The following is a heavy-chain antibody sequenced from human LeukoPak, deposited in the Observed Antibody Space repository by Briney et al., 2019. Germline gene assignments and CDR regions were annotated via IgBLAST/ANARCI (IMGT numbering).Heavy chain of an antibody. CDR1: GFTFSSYS. CDR2: ISSSSSYI. Sequence: SGGSLRLSCAASGFTFSSYSMNWVRQAPGKGLEWVSSISSSSSYIYYADSVKGRFTISRDNSKNTLYLQMNSLRAEDTAVYYCATTLTIAAAGTRAFDIWGQGTMVTVSS. CDR3: ATTLTIAAAGTRAFDI. V-gene: IGHV3-21*01. J-gene: IGHJ3*02. D-gene: IGHD6-13*01.